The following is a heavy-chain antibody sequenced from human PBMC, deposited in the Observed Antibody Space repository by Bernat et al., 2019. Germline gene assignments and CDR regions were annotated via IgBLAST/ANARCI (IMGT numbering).Heavy chain of an antibody. CDR2: IGTAGDT. CDR1: GFTFSSYD. J-gene: IGHJ4*02. D-gene: IGHD3-22*01. V-gene: IGHV3-13*04. Sequence: EVQLVESGGGLVQPGGSLRLSCAASGFTFSSYDMHWVRQATGKGLEWVSAIGTAGDTYYPGSVKGRFTISRENAKNSLYLQMNSLRAGDTAVYYCARGAYGSSSSGYFDYWGQGTLVTVSS. CDR3: ARGAYGSSSSGYFDY.